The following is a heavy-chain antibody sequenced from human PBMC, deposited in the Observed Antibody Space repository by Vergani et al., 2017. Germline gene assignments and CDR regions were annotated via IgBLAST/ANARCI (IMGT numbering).Heavy chain of an antibody. CDR1: GFTFSSYE. J-gene: IGHJ4*02. V-gene: IGHV3-48*03. D-gene: IGHD1-26*01. CDR2: ISSSGSTI. CDR3: ATVLVGATTFDY. Sequence: EVQLVESGGGVVQPGGSLRLSCAASGFTFSSYEMNWVRQAPGKGLEWVSYISSSGSTIYYADSVKGRFTISRDNAKNSLYLQMNSLRAEDTAVYYCATVLVGATTFDYWGQGTLVTVSS.